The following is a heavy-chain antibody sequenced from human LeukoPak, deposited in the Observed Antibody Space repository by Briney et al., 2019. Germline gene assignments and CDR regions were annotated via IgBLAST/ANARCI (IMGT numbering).Heavy chain of an antibody. J-gene: IGHJ4*02. CDR3: ARALRARGYYYDSSGYYEFDY. D-gene: IGHD3-22*01. Sequence: ASAKVSCKASGGTFSSYAISWVRQAPGQGLEWMGRIIPILGIANYAQKFQGRVTITADKSTSTAYMELSSLRSEDTAVYYCARALRARGYYYDSSGYYEFDYWGQGTLVTVSS. CDR2: IIPILGIA. CDR1: GGTFSSYA. V-gene: IGHV1-69*04.